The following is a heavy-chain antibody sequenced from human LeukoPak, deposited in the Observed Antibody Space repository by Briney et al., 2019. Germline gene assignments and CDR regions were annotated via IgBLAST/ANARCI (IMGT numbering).Heavy chain of an antibody. J-gene: IGHJ5*02. Sequence: ASVKVSCKASGYTFTSYCVHWVRQAPGQGLEWMGIINPSGGSTSYAQKFQGRVTMTRDMSTSTVYMELSSLRSEDTAVYYCARDAAQRTVTMGFGWFDPWGQGTLVTVSS. V-gene: IGHV1-46*01. CDR3: ARDAAQRTVTMGFGWFDP. CDR2: INPSGGST. D-gene: IGHD4-17*01. CDR1: GYTFTSYC.